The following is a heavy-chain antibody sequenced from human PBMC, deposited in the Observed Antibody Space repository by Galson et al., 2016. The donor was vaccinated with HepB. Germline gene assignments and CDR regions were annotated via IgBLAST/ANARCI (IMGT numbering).Heavy chain of an antibody. Sequence: SLRLSCAASGFSFSTYAMHWVRQALGKGLEWVALISYDGSYSSYADSVKGRFTISRDNSKKTLYLQMNSLRAEDTAVYYCAKVPSMVRGFWGQGTMVTVSS. CDR3: AKVPSMVRGF. CDR2: ISYDGSYS. D-gene: IGHD3-10*01. J-gene: IGHJ3*01. CDR1: GFSFSTYA. V-gene: IGHV3-30*18.